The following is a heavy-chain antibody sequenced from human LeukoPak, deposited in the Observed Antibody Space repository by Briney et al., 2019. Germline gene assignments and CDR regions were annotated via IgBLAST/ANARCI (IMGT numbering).Heavy chain of an antibody. CDR1: GFTFSSYA. Sequence: GGSPRLSCAASGFTFSSYAMSWVRQAPGKGLEWVSAISGSGGSTYYADSVKGRFPIPRDNSKNTMYLQMNSLRAEDTAVYYCAKGKGYGSGSKNYGMDVWGQGTTVTVSS. CDR3: AKGKGYGSGSKNYGMDV. J-gene: IGHJ6*02. D-gene: IGHD3-10*01. CDR2: ISGSGGST. V-gene: IGHV3-23*01.